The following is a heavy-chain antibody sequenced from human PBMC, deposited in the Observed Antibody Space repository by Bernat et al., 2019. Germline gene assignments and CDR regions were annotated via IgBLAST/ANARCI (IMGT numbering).Heavy chain of an antibody. D-gene: IGHD6-13*01. Sequence: QVQLQQWGAGLLKPSETLSLTCAVYGGSFSGYYWSWIRQPPGKGLEWIGEINHSGSTNYNPSLKSRVTISVDTSKNQFSLKLSSVTAADTAVYYCAREARGIAAAGPFDYWGQGTLVTVSS. CDR3: AREARGIAAAGPFDY. V-gene: IGHV4-34*01. CDR2: INHSGST. J-gene: IGHJ4*02. CDR1: GGSFSGYY.